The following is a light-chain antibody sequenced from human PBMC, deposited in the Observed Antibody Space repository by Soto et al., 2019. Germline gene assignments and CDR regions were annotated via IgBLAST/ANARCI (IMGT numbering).Light chain of an antibody. J-gene: IGLJ2*01. CDR3: SLYTSSSTPVV. CDR1: ISDVCGYNY. V-gene: IGLV2-14*01. CDR2: EVI. Sequence: SSPSPPSSVCGSPGQSITISCTGTISDVCGYNYFSWYQQHPGKAPKLIIYEVINRPSVVSNRFSGSKSGKKASLTISGLQAEDEADYYCSLYTSSSTPVVFGGGTKVTV.